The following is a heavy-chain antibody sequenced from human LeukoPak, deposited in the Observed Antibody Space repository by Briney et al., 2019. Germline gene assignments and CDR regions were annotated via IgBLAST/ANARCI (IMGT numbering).Heavy chain of an antibody. D-gene: IGHD3-3*01. CDR2: INAGNGNT. Sequence: RASVKVSCKASGYTFTSYAMHWVRQAPGQRLEWMGWINAGNGNTKYSQKFQGRVTITRDTSASTAYMELSSLRSEDTAVYYCARARVPRQYYDFWSGYYSWFDPWGQGTLVTVSS. CDR3: ARARVPRQYYDFWSGYYSWFDP. CDR1: GYTFTSYA. V-gene: IGHV1-3*01. J-gene: IGHJ5*02.